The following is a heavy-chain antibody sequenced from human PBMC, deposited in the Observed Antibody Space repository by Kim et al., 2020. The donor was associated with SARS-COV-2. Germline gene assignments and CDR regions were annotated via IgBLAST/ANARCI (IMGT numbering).Heavy chain of an antibody. J-gene: IGHJ4*02. CDR1: GGSFSGYY. V-gene: IGHV4-34*01. CDR3: ARGGLNVTDY. Sequence: SETLSLTCAVYGGSFSGYYWSWIRQPPGKGLEWIGEINHSGSTNYNPSLKSRVTISVDTSKNQFSLKLSSVTAADTAVYYCARGGLNVTDYWGQGTLVTVSS. CDR2: INHSGST. D-gene: IGHD2-8*01.